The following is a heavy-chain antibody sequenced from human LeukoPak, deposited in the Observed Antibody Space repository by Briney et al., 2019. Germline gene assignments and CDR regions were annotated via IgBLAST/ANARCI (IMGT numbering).Heavy chain of an antibody. V-gene: IGHV3-74*01. Sequence: GGSLRLSCAASAFSFSAYWMHWVHQVPGKGLVWVSRINGDGSSTAYADSVKGRFTISRDNAKNTLSLQMNSLRAEDTAVYYCVASTFDYWGLGTLVTVSS. CDR1: AFSFSAYW. CDR3: VASTFDY. CDR2: INGDGSST. D-gene: IGHD6-6*01. J-gene: IGHJ4*02.